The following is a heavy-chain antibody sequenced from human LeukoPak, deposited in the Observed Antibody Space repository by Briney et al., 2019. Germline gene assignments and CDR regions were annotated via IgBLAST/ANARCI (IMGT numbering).Heavy chain of an antibody. V-gene: IGHV1-2*02. Sequence: ASVKVSCKASGYTFTGYYVHWARQAPGQGLEWMGWINPNSGGTNYAQKFQGRVTMTRDTSISAAYMELTRLRSDDTDVYYCARRGYCSSTSCYDYWGQGTLVTVSS. CDR3: ARRGYCSSTSCYDY. CDR1: GYTFTGYY. J-gene: IGHJ4*02. CDR2: INPNSGGT. D-gene: IGHD2-2*01.